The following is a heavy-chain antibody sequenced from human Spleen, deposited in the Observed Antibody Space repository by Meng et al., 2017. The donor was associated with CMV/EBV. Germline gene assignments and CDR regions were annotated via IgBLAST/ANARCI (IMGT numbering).Heavy chain of an antibody. CDR2: ISSSSSYI. J-gene: IGHJ4*02. CDR3: AREGRHGGRNYFDY. V-gene: IGHV3-21*01. Sequence: ASGFTFSSYSMNWVRQAPGKGLEWVSSISSSSSYIYYADSVKGRFTISRDNAKNSLYLQMNSLRAEDTAMYYCAREGRHGGRNYFDYWGQGTLVTVSS. D-gene: IGHD3-16*01. CDR1: GFTFSSYS.